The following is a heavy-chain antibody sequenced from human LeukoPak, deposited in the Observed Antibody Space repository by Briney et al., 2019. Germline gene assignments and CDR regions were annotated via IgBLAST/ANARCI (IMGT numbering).Heavy chain of an antibody. CDR2: ISSSSSYI. Sequence: GGSLRLSCAASGFTFSSYSMNWVRQAPGKGLEWVSSISSSSSYIYYADSVKGRFTISRDNAKNSLYLQMNSLRDEDTAVYYCARAAPYYYDSSGYSAFDSWGQGTMVTVSA. CDR3: ARAAPYYYDSSGYSAFDS. D-gene: IGHD3-22*01. J-gene: IGHJ3*02. V-gene: IGHV3-21*01. CDR1: GFTFSSYS.